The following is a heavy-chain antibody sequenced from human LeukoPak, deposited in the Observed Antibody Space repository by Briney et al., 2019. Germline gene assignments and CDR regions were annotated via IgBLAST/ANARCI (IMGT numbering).Heavy chain of an antibody. CDR1: GGTFSSYA. J-gene: IGHJ4*02. CDR3: ATSVRFLEWLLDY. Sequence: SVKVSCKASGGTFSSYAISWVRQAPGQGLEWMGGIIPIFGTANYAQKFQGRVTITADESTSTAYMELSSLRSEDTAVYYCATSVRFLEWLLDYWGQGTLVTVSS. V-gene: IGHV1-69*13. CDR2: IIPIFGTA. D-gene: IGHD3-3*01.